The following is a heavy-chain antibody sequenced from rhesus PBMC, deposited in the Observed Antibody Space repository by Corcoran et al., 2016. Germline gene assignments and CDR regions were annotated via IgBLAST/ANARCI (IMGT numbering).Heavy chain of an antibody. J-gene: IGHJ4*01. CDR3: TRNSNYQDKLGYYFDY. Sequence: EVQLAESGGGLVQPGGSLRLSCAASGFTVSRYWMSWVRQAPGKGLEWFSDIYGSTMYYGDSVKGRFTDARDNAKHSLYLTMNSLRAEDTAVYYCTRNSNYQDKLGYYFDYWGQGVLVTVSS. CDR2: IYGSTM. V-gene: IGHV3-11*01. CDR1: GFTVSRYW. D-gene: IGHD4-23*01.